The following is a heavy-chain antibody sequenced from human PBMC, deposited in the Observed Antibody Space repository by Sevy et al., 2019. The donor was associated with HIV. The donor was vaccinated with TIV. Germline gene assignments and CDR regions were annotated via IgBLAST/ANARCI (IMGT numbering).Heavy chain of an antibody. V-gene: IGHV3-20*04. CDR2: INWNGGST. D-gene: IGHD3-10*01. CDR3: TRDPFGELSDFGSN. J-gene: IGHJ4*02. CDR1: GFTFDDYG. Sequence: RGYLRLSCAASGFTFDDYGMSWVRQAPGKGLERVSGINWNGGSTGYADSVKGRFTISRDNAKNSLYLQMNSLRAEDTALYYCTRDPFGELSDFGSNWGQGTLVNVSS.